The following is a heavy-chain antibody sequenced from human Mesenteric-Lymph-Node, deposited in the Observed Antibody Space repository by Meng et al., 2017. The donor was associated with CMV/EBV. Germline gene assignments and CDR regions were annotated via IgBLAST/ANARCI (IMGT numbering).Heavy chain of an antibody. CDR2: IKQDGSEK. D-gene: IGHD5-24*01. J-gene: IGHJ6*02. CDR1: GFTFRSYW. V-gene: IGHV3-7*01. CDR3: ARDRMATFLGYYYYGMDV. Sequence: GESLKISCAASGFTFRSYWMSWVRQAPGKGLEWVANIKQDGSEKYYVDSVKGRFTISRDNAKNSLYLQMNSLRAEDTAVSYCARDRMATFLGYYYYGMDVWGQGTTVTVSS.